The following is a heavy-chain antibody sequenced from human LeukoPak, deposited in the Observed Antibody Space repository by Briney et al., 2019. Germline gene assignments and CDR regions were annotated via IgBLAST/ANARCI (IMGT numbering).Heavy chain of an antibody. D-gene: IGHD2-21*02. CDR3: ARGEIVVVTAIRYYYYGMDV. CDR1: GGSFSGYY. V-gene: IGHV4-34*01. Sequence: SETLSLTCAVYGGSFSGYYWSWIRQPPGKGLEWIGEINHSGSTNYNPSLKSRVTISVDTSKNQFSLKLCSVTAADTAVYYCARGEIVVVTAIRYYYYGMDVWGQGTTVTVSS. J-gene: IGHJ6*02. CDR2: INHSGST.